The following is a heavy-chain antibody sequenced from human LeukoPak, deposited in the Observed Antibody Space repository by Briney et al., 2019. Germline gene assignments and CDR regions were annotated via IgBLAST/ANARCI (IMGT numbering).Heavy chain of an antibody. V-gene: IGHV3-48*03. J-gene: IGHJ5*02. CDR1: GFTFSSYE. CDR2: ISSSGSTI. CDR3: ARGKTSQNIVTRKTYNWFDP. D-gene: IGHD2/OR15-2a*01. Sequence: GGSLRLSCTASGFTFSSYEMNWVRQAPGKGLEWVSYISSSGSTIYYADSVKGRFTISRDNAKNSLYLQMKSLRAEDTAVYYCARGKTSQNIVTRKTYNWFDPWGQGTLVTVSS.